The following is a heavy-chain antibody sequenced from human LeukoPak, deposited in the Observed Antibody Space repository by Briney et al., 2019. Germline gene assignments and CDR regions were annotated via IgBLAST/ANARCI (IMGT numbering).Heavy chain of an antibody. CDR3: ARDSSGWYGYYYYGMDV. J-gene: IGHJ6*02. CDR2: IRAYNGNT. Sequence: ASVKVSCKASGYTFTSYGVSWVRQAPGQGLEWMGWIRAYNGNTNYAQKLQGRVTMTTDTSTSTAYMELRSLRSDDTAVYYCARDSSGWYGYYYYGMDVWGQGTTVTVSS. V-gene: IGHV1-18*01. CDR1: GYTFTSYG. D-gene: IGHD6-19*01.